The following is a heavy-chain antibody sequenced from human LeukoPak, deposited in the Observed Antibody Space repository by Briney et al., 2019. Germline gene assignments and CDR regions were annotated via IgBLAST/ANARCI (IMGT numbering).Heavy chain of an antibody. V-gene: IGHV3-23*01. Sequence: PGGSLRLSCAASGLSVSTSPMSWVRQPSGKGLEWVSAMNNGAGATFYRDSVRGRFTISRDDSKSTLYLQMNSLRAEDTGTYYCAKTHYDLLDVWGQGTTVTVSS. CDR3: AKTHYDLLDV. J-gene: IGHJ6*02. CDR1: GLSVSTSP. D-gene: IGHD5-12*01. CDR2: MNNGAGAT.